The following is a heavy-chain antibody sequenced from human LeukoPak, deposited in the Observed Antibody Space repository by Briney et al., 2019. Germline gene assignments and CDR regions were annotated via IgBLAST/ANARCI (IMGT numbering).Heavy chain of an antibody. V-gene: IGHV3-23*01. Sequence: PGGSLRLSCAASGFTFTTYAMGWVRQAPGKGLEWVSGISGGACGTYYADSVKGRFAISRDNSKNMLYLQMNSLRDEDTAVYYCAKGDAITGLFDYWGQGTLVTVSS. CDR2: ISGGACGT. CDR1: GFTFTTYA. CDR3: AKGDAITGLFDY. D-gene: IGHD1-20*01. J-gene: IGHJ4*02.